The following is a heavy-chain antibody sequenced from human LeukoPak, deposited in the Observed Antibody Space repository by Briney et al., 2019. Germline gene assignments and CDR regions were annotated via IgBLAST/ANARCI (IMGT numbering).Heavy chain of an antibody. CDR2: IYHSGST. Sequence: SETLSLTCTVSGYAISSGYVWGWIRQPPGTGLEWIGTIYHSGSTYYNPSLQSRVTISVDTSKNQFSLKLSSVTAADTAVYYRARGYSSSWYFNWFDPWGQGTLVTVSS. CDR3: ARGYSSSWYFNWFDP. J-gene: IGHJ5*02. D-gene: IGHD6-13*01. CDR1: GYAISSGYV. V-gene: IGHV4-38-2*02.